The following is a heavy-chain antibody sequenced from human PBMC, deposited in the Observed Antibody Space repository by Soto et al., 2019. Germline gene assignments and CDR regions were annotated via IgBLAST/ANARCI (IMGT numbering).Heavy chain of an antibody. D-gene: IGHD2-15*01. CDR2: ISAYNGNT. CDR1: GYTFTSYG. V-gene: IGHV1-18*04. J-gene: IGHJ6*02. CDR3: AGPLGYCSGGSGYDYYYGMDV. Sequence: QVQLVQSGAEVKKPGASVKVSCKASGYTFTSYGISWVRQAPGQGLEWMGWISAYNGNTNYAQQLQGRVTMTTDTSTRVAYMALRSLRSDATAVYYCAGPLGYCSGGSGYDYYYGMDVWGQGTTVTVSS.